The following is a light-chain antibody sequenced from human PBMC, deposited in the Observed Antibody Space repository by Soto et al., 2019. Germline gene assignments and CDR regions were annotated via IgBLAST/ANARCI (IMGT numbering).Light chain of an antibody. CDR3: GTWDGSLSAWV. CDR2: ENN. Sequence: QSVLTQPPSVSAAPGQKVTISCSGRSSSIGNNYVSWYHHLPGTAPKLLIYENNKRPSGIPDRFSASKSGTSASLGITGLQSGDEADYYCGTWDGSLSAWVFGGGTKLTVL. J-gene: IGLJ3*02. CDR1: SSSIGNNY. V-gene: IGLV1-51*02.